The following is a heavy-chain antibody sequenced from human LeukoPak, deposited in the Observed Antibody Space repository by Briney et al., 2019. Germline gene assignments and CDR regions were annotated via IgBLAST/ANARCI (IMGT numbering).Heavy chain of an antibody. D-gene: IGHD5-18*01. CDR2: INSDGSST. CDR1: GFTFSSYW. Sequence: GRSLRLSCAASGFTFSSYWMHWVRQAPGKGLVWVSRINSDGSSTSYADSVKGRFTISRDNAKNTLYLQMNSLRAEDTAVYYCAREVDTAMVAYYFDYWGQGTLVTVSS. J-gene: IGHJ4*02. CDR3: AREVDTAMVAYYFDY. V-gene: IGHV3-74*01.